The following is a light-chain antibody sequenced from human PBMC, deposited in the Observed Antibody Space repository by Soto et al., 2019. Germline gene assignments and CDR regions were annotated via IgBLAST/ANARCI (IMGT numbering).Light chain of an antibody. V-gene: IGLV2-14*01. Sequence: QSALTQPASVSGSPGQSITISCTGTSSDVGGYNFVSWYQQHPGKAPKLLIYDVSDRPSGVSSRFSGSKSGNTASLTISGLQAEDEADYYCSSYTGSGTYVFGTGTKLTVL. CDR2: DVS. CDR1: SSDVGGYNF. CDR3: SSYTGSGTYV. J-gene: IGLJ1*01.